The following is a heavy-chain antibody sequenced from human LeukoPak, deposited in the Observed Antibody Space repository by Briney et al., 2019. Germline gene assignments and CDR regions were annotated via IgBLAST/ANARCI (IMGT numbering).Heavy chain of an antibody. CDR3: ARGGRAWYSPFDY. D-gene: IGHD6-19*01. CDR1: GFTFDDYV. CDR2: INWNGGST. Sequence: GGSLRLSCAASGFTFDDYVVTWVRQALGKGLEWVSGINWNGGSTGYADSVRGRFTISRDNAKNSLYLLMNSLRAEDTALYYCARGGRAWYSPFDYWGQGTLVTVSS. V-gene: IGHV3-20*04. J-gene: IGHJ4*02.